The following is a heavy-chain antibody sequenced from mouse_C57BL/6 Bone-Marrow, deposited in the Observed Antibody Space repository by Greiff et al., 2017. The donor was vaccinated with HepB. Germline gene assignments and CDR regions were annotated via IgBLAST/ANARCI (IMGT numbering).Heavy chain of an antibody. J-gene: IGHJ1*03. CDR3: ARQGTTVVDWYFDV. Sequence: EVKLVESGGGLVKPGGSLKLSCAASGFTFSSYTMSWVRQTPEKRLEWVATISGGGGNTYYPDSVKGRFTISRDNAKNTLYLQMSSLRSEDTALYYCARQGTTVVDWYFDVWGTGTTVTVSS. CDR2: ISGGGGNT. D-gene: IGHD1-1*01. CDR1: GFTFSSYT. V-gene: IGHV5-9*01.